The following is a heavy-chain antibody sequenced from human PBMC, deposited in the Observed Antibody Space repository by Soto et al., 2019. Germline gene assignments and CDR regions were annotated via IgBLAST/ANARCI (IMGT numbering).Heavy chain of an antibody. V-gene: IGHV3-23*01. J-gene: IGHJ4*02. Sequence: GGSLRLSCAASGFTFSSYAMSWVRQAPGKGLEWVSAISGSGGSTYYADSVKGRFTISRDNSKNTLYLQMNSLRAEDTAVYYCAKIMYYYDSSGYYPDYWGQGTLVTVSS. CDR2: ISGSGGST. CDR1: GFTFSSYA. CDR3: AKIMYYYDSSGYYPDY. D-gene: IGHD3-22*01.